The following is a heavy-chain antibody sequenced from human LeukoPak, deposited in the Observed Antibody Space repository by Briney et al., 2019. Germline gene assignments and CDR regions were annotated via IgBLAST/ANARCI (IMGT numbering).Heavy chain of an antibody. CDR2: ISSSSSTI. D-gene: IGHD6-19*01. Sequence: PGGSLRLSCAASGFTFSSYSMNWVRQAPGKGLEWVSYISSSSSTIYYADSVKGRFTISRDNAKNSLYLQMNSLRAEDTAVYYCARVMMRRLVLTLYYYYYYMDVWGKGTTVTVSS. V-gene: IGHV3-48*01. J-gene: IGHJ6*03. CDR1: GFTFSSYS. CDR3: ARVMMRRLVLTLYYYYYYMDV.